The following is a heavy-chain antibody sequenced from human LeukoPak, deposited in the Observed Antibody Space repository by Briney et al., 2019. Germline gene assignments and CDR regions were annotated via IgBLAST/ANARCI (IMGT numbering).Heavy chain of an antibody. CDR3: ARGGNRNYYDSSGYTSPIGAFDI. J-gene: IGHJ3*02. D-gene: IGHD3-22*01. CDR2: IYSGGST. CDR1: GFTVSSNY. V-gene: IGHV3-66*02. Sequence: GGSLRLSCAASGFTVSSNYMSWVRQAPGKGLEWVSVIYSGGSTYYAGSVKGRFTISRDNSKNTLYLQMNSLRAEDTAVYYCARGGNRNYYDSSGYTSPIGAFDIWGQGTMVTVSS.